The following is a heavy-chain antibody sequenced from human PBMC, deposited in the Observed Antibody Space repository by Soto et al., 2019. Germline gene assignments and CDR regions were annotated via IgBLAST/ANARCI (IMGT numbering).Heavy chain of an antibody. V-gene: IGHV1-69*12. CDR2: IIPIFGTA. Sequence: QVQLVQSGAEVKKPGSSVKVSCKASGGTFSSYAISWVRQAPGQGLEWMGGIIPIFGTANYAQKFQGRVTITADESTRTAYRELSSLGSEDTAVYYCARDERQQLVRGYYYYGMDVWGQGTTVTVSS. D-gene: IGHD6-13*01. CDR3: ARDERQQLVRGYYYYGMDV. J-gene: IGHJ6*02. CDR1: GGTFSSYA.